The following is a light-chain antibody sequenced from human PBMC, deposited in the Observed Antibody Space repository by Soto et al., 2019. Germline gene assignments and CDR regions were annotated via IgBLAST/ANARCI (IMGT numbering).Light chain of an antibody. CDR2: DAS. CDR1: QMISFW. CDR3: QQYNSCAPYS. Sequence: DIQMPPSPSTLSASVGDSVTIPCRSSQMISFWLAWYQQKPGKAPKLLTYDASTSYSGVPSRFSGSRSGTKCTLTISSQQPDDFESYYSQQYNSCAPYSFGQGTKLEI. J-gene: IGKJ2*03. V-gene: IGKV1-5*01.